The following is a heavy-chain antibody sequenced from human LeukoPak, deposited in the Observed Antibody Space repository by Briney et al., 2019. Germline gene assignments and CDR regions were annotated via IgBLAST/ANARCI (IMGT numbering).Heavy chain of an antibody. CDR3: AKDPGYGDYPYYFDY. V-gene: IGHV3-9*01. Sequence: PGGSLRLSCAASGFTFEDYAMHWVRQAPGKGLEWVSGIGWNSGSIGYADSVKGRFTISRDNSKNTLYLQMNSLRAEDTAVYYCAKDPGYGDYPYYFDYWGQGTLVTVSS. D-gene: IGHD4-17*01. J-gene: IGHJ4*02. CDR2: IGWNSGSI. CDR1: GFTFEDYA.